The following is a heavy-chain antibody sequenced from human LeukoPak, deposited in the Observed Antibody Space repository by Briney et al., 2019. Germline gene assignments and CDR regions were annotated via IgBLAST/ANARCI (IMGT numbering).Heavy chain of an antibody. D-gene: IGHD3-22*01. V-gene: IGHV3-33*01. Sequence: GGSLRLSCAASGFTFSSYGMHWVRQAPGKGLEWVALIWFDGSNKYYADSVKGRFTISRDNSKNTLYLQMNSLGAEDTAVYYRARGVGDSSGYYYYFDYWGQGTLVTVSS. CDR2: IWFDGSNK. J-gene: IGHJ4*02. CDR3: ARGVGDSSGYYYYFDY. CDR1: GFTFSSYG.